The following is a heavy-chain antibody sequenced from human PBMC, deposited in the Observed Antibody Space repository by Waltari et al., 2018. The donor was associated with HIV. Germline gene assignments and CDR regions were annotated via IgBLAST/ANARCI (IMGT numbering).Heavy chain of an antibody. J-gene: IGHJ4*02. CDR3: SRDTFGEYDF. V-gene: IGHV3-74*01. D-gene: IGHD3-3*01. CDR1: GFSVTNYW. Sequence: EVQLVQSGGGSIKPGGSLRLSCAASGFSVTNYWMHWVRQSPGKGLVWVARINIDGRTIDYADSVKGRFTIARDGAKNTLFLQMTSLREKDTAFYYCSRDTFGEYDFWGQGALVTVSA. CDR2: INIDGRTI.